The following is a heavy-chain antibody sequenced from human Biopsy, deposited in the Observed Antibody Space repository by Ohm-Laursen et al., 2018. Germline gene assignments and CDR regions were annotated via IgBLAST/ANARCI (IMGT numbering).Heavy chain of an antibody. J-gene: IGHJ6*02. CDR1: GGSFNGYF. D-gene: IGHD6-13*01. V-gene: IGHV4-34*01. Sequence: TLSLTCAVYGGSFNGYFWSWIRQPPGKGLEWIGDITQSGSTNYSPSLKSRVTISVDKAKKKFSLSLRSVTAADTAVYYCARVPLPGIGAAYQGRFLYGMDVWGQGTTVSVSS. CDR2: ITQSGST. CDR3: ARVPLPGIGAAYQGRFLYGMDV.